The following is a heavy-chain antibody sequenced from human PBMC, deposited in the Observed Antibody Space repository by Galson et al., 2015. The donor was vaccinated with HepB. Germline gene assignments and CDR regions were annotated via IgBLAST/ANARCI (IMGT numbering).Heavy chain of an antibody. CDR3: AKKAVYGSGSYFLSSYFHYAMDV. CDR1: GFTFSSYD. V-gene: IGHV3-30*18. D-gene: IGHD3-10*01. CDR2: ISYDGSNK. J-gene: IGHJ6*02. Sequence: SLRLSCAASGFTFSSYDMHWVRQAPGKGLEWVAIISYDGSNKYYTDSVKGRFTISRDNSKNTLYLQMNSLRVEDTAVYYCAKKAVYGSGSYFLSSYFHYAMDVWGQGATVTVSS.